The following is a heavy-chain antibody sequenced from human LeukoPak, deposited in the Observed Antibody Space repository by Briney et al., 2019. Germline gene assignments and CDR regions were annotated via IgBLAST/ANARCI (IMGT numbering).Heavy chain of an antibody. J-gene: IGHJ6*03. CDR3: ARGPMVRGVTGRYWYYYYYMDV. CDR2: INHSGRA. D-gene: IGHD3-10*01. V-gene: IGHV4-34*01. CDR1: GGSLSGYY. Sequence: SETLSLTWAVYGGSLSGYYWSWIRQSPGKGLEWIGEINHSGRANYNSSLKSRVTISVDTSKNQFSLKLTSVTAADTAVYYCARGPMVRGVTGRYWYYYYYMDVWGKGTTVTVSS.